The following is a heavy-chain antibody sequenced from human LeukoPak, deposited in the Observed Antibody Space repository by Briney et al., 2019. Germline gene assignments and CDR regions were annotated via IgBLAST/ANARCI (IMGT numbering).Heavy chain of an antibody. D-gene: IGHD3-22*01. V-gene: IGHV3-30*04. CDR2: ISYDGSNK. Sequence: GGSLRLSCAASGFTFSSYAMHWVRQAPGKGLEWVAVISYDGSNKYYADSVKGRFTISRDNSKNTLYLQMNSLRAEDTAVYYCAKDPVADYYDSSGPPYYFDYWGQGTLVTVSS. J-gene: IGHJ4*02. CDR3: AKDPVADYYDSSGPPYYFDY. CDR1: GFTFSSYA.